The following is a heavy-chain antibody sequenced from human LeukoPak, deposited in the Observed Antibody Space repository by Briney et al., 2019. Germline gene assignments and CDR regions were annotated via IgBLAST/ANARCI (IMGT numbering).Heavy chain of an antibody. CDR3: ARLVSVGPSLQRPTIDAFDF. CDR1: GGSISSGGYY. Sequence: PSETLSLTCTVSGGSISSGGYYWSWIRQHPGTGLEWIGYIYYSGSTYYNPSLKSRVTISVDTSKNQFSLKLSSVTATDTAVYYCARLVSVGPSLQRPTIDAFDFWGQGTMVTVSS. D-gene: IGHD1-1*01. CDR2: IYYSGST. J-gene: IGHJ3*01. V-gene: IGHV4-31*03.